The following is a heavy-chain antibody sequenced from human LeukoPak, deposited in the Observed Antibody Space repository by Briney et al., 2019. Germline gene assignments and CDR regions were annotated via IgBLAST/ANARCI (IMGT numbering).Heavy chain of an antibody. V-gene: IGHV5-51*01. CDR3: ARTAVVVAAGTKRGTFDI. J-gene: IGHJ3*02. CDR1: GYSFTTYW. Sequence: GESLKISCKGSGYSFTTYWIGWVRQMPGKGLEWMGIIYPGDSDTRYSPSFQGHVTISADKSISTAYLQWSSLQDSDTAMYYCARTAVVVAAGTKRGTFDIWGQGTMVTVSS. CDR2: IYPGDSDT. D-gene: IGHD2-15*01.